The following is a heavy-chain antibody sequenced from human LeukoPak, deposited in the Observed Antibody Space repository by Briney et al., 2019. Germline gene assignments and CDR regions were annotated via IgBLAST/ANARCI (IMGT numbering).Heavy chain of an antibody. CDR1: GGSISSGGYY. D-gene: IGHD3-3*01. CDR3: ARDQRELVFGVETYYYYYMDV. V-gene: IGHV4-31*03. J-gene: IGHJ6*03. Sequence: PSETLSLTCTVSGGSISSGGYYWSWIRQHPGKGLEGIGYIYYSGSTYYNPSLKSRVTISVDTSKNQFSLKLSSVTAADTAVYYCARDQRELVFGVETYYYYYMDVWGKGTTVTVSS. CDR2: IYYSGST.